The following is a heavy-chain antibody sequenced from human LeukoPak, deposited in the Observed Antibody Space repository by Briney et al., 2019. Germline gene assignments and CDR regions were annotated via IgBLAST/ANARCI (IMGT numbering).Heavy chain of an antibody. V-gene: IGHV3-23*01. CDR1: GFTFSTYA. Sequence: GGSLRLSCAASGFTFSTYAVTWVRQAPGKGLEWVSSISGGGDNTYYADSVKGRFTISRDNSKNTLYLQMNSLRAEDTAGYYCAKGRNDYGDAALNYWGQGTLVAVSS. CDR3: AKGRNDYGDAALNY. D-gene: IGHD4-17*01. J-gene: IGHJ4*02. CDR2: ISGGGDNT.